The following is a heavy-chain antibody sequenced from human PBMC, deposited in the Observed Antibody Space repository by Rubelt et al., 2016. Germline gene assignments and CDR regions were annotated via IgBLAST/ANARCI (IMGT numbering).Heavy chain of an antibody. CDR1: GFTFSSYG. CDR2: ISGGAHAS. Sequence: VEFGGGLAQPGGSLRLSCAASGFTFSSYGMSWVRQAPGEGPEWVSSISGGAHASYYGESVKGRFTISRDNSKNTVYLQMNSLRAEDTAVYYCARDNPDEYRLNYWGQGTLVTVSS. D-gene: IGHD4-11*01. CDR3: ARDNPDEYRLNY. V-gene: IGHV3-23*04. J-gene: IGHJ4*02.